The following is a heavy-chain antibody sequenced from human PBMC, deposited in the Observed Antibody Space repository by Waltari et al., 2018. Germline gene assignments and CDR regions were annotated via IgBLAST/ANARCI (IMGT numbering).Heavy chain of an antibody. V-gene: IGHV3-53*01. CDR3: ARDRDTTGTKDAFDI. Sequence: EVKMVESGGGLIQPGGSLRLSGAASGCTVSGNYMIWARQVPRKGLELVSVIYSGCSTYYADSVKGRFTISRDNSKNTLYLQMNSLRAEDTAVYYCARDRDTTGTKDAFDIWGQGTMVTVSS. CDR1: GCTVSGNY. CDR2: IYSGCST. J-gene: IGHJ3*02. D-gene: IGHD1-1*01.